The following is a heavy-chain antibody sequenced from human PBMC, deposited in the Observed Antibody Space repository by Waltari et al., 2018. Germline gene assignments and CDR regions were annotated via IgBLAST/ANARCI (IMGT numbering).Heavy chain of an antibody. CDR2: IEQNGSEK. CDR1: GLPFSRYW. Sequence: EVQLVESGGGLVQPGGSLRLSCAVSGLPFSRYWLSGVRQAPGKGLEWVANIEQNGSEKYYVDSVKGRFTISRDNAKNSLYLQMNSLRAEDTAVYYCASRGEYFQHWGQGTLVTVSS. V-gene: IGHV3-7*01. J-gene: IGHJ1*01. CDR3: ASRGEYFQH.